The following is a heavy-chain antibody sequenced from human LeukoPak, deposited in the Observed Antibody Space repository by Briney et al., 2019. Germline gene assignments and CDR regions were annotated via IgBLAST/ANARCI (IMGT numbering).Heavy chain of an antibody. Sequence: SQTLSLTCVISGDSVSSNSAAWTWIRQSPSRGLEWLGRTYYRSKWYNDYAVSLKSRIIINPDTSKNQFSLHLNSVTPEDTAVYYCARGGYYDSSGYYYGSPYFDYWGQGTQVTVSS. CDR1: GDSVSSNSAA. CDR3: ARGGYYDSSGYYYGSPYFDY. CDR2: TYYRSKWYN. J-gene: IGHJ4*02. D-gene: IGHD3-22*01. V-gene: IGHV6-1*01.